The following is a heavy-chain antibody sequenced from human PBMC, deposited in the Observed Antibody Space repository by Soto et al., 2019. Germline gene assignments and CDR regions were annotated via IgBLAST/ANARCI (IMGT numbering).Heavy chain of an antibody. D-gene: IGHD1-26*01. J-gene: IGHJ4*01. CDR2: ISAYNGNT. V-gene: IGHV1-18*04. CDR3: ARSNIVGARPYSFDY. Sequence: ASVKVSCKASGYTFTSYGISWVRQAPGQGLECMGWISAYNGNTNYAQKLQGRVTMTTDTSTSTAYMELRSLRSDDTAVYYCARSNIVGARPYSFDYWGHGTLVTVS. CDR1: GYTFTSYG.